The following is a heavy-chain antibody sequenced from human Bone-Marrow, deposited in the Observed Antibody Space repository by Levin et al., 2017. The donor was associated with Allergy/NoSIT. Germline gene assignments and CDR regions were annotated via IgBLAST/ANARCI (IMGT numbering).Heavy chain of an antibody. CDR1: GYSFTHYA. Sequence: GESLKISCKASGYSFTHYAIHWVRQAPGQRLEWMGWINPVNGNTKYSQNFQGRVTITKDTSASTVYVELSSLRSEDTAVYYCAREVIPRGSSRQWLPLDWFDPWGQGTPVTVSS. V-gene: IGHV1-3*01. D-gene: IGHD5-12*01. CDR2: INPVNGNT. J-gene: IGHJ5*02. CDR3: AREVIPRGSSRQWLPLDWFDP.